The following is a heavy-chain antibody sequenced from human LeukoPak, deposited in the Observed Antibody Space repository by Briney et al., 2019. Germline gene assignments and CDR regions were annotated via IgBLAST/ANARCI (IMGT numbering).Heavy chain of an antibody. Sequence: GGSLRLSCAASGFTFSSYAMSWVRQAPGKGLEGVSPISGSGGSTYYADPVKGRFTISRDNSKNTLYLQMNSLRAEDTAVYYCAKFLVEQQLTHYFDYWGQGTLVTVSS. D-gene: IGHD6-13*01. CDR2: ISGSGGST. V-gene: IGHV3-23*01. CDR3: AKFLVEQQLTHYFDY. CDR1: GFTFSSYA. J-gene: IGHJ4*02.